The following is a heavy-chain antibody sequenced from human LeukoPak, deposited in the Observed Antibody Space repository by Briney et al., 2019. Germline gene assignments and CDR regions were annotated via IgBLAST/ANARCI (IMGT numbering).Heavy chain of an antibody. J-gene: IGHJ5*02. V-gene: IGHV1-18*01. CDR1: GYTFTSYG. CDR3: ARGLLGFMRSDYSNYWDNWFDP. CDR2: ISGYNGKT. D-gene: IGHD4-11*01. Sequence: GASVKVSCKASGYTFTSYGISWVRQAPGQGLEWMGWISGYNGKTNYAQKFQGRVTITRNTSISTAYMELSSLRSEDTAVYYCARGLLGFMRSDYSNYWDNWFDPWGQGTLVTVSS.